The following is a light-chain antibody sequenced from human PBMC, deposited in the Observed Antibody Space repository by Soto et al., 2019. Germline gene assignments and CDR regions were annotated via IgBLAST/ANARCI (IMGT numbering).Light chain of an antibody. CDR3: QQRSSWPWT. Sequence: EIVLTQSPATLSLSPGERATLSCRASQSVSSYLAWYQQKPGQAPRLLMYDVSNRATGIPASFSGSGSGTDFTLTITSXXXXXXXXYYCQQRSSWPWTFGQGTKLEIK. V-gene: IGKV3-11*01. J-gene: IGKJ1*01. CDR1: QSVSSY. CDR2: DVS.